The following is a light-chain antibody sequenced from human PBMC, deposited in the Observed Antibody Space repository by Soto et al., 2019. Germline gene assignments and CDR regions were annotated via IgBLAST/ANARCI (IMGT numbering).Light chain of an antibody. CDR2: VSS. CDR3: QQYGSSPWT. J-gene: IGKJ2*02. V-gene: IGKV3-20*01. CDR1: QSVSSSH. Sequence: EVVLTQSPGTLSLSPGERATLSCRTSQSVSSSHLAWYQQKPGQAPRLLIYVSSSRASGIPDRFGGSGSGTDVTLTISRLEPEDFAVYYCQQYGSSPWTFGQGTKVEIK.